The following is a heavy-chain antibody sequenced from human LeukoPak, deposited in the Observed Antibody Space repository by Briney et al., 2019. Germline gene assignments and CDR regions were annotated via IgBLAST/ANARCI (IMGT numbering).Heavy chain of an antibody. J-gene: IGHJ4*02. Sequence: ETLSLTCAVYGGSFSGYYWSWIRQPPGKGLEWIGEINHSGSTNYNPSLKSRVTISVDTSKNQFSLKLSSVTAADTAVYYCARGPYYYGSGSYLDYWGQGTLVTVSS. CDR2: INHSGST. V-gene: IGHV4-34*01. D-gene: IGHD3-10*01. CDR3: ARGPYYYGSGSYLDY. CDR1: GGSFSGYY.